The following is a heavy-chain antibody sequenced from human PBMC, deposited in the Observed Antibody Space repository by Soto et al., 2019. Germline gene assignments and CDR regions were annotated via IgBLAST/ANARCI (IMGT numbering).Heavy chain of an antibody. CDR1: GDSISSGGYY. V-gene: IGHV4-31*03. Sequence: SETLSLTCTVSGDSISSGGYYWSWIRQHPGKGLEWIGYIYYSGTTYYNPSLESRVSISADTSENQFSLKVKSVTVADTVVYYCASTYYTGDSGPYDYWGQGTLVTVSS. CDR2: IYYSGTT. J-gene: IGHJ4*02. D-gene: IGHD1-26*01. CDR3: ASTYYTGDSGPYDY.